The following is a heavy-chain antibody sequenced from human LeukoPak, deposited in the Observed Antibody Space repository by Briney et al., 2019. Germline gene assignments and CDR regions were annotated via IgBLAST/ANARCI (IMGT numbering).Heavy chain of an antibody. Sequence: SETLSLTCAVYGGSFSGYYWSWIRQPPGKGPEWIGYIYYSGSTNYNPSLKSRVTISVDTSKNQFSLKLSSVTAADTAVYYCARVRYSYGPAYSVWGQGTTVTVSS. J-gene: IGHJ6*02. CDR2: IYYSGST. V-gene: IGHV4-59*01. CDR1: GGSFSGYY. CDR3: ARVRYSYGPAYSV. D-gene: IGHD5-18*01.